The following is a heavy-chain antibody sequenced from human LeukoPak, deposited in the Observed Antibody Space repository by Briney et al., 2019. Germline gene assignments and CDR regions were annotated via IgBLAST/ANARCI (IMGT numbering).Heavy chain of an antibody. D-gene: IGHD3-10*01. CDR1: GGSISSGDYY. V-gene: IGHV4-30-4*01. CDR3: ARENSVGVLLWFGESQGNWFDP. CDR2: IYYSGST. J-gene: IGHJ5*02. Sequence: SQTLSLTCTVSGGSISSGDYYWSWIRQPPGKGLEWIGYIYYSGSTYYNPSLKSRVTISVDTSKNQFSLKLSSVTAADTAVYYCARENSVGVLLWFGESQGNWFDPWGQGTLVTVSS.